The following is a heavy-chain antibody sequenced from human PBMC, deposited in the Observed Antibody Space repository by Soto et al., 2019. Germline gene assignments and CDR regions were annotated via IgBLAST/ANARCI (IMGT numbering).Heavy chain of an antibody. V-gene: IGHV4-4*02. J-gene: IGHJ4*02. CDR3: ARARGKYCSSTSCYFDY. D-gene: IGHD2-2*01. Sequence: PSETLSLTCAVSSGSISSSNWWSWVRQPPGKGLEWIGEIYHSGSTNYNPSLKSRVTISVDKSKNQFSLKLSSVTAADTAVYYCARARGKYCSSTSCYFDYWDQGTLVTVS. CDR2: IYHSGST. CDR1: SGSISSSNW.